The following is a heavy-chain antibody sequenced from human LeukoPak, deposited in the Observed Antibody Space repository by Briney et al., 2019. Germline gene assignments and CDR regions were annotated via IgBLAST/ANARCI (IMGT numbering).Heavy chain of an antibody. J-gene: IGHJ4*02. V-gene: IGHV1-18*01. CDR2: ISAYNGNT. D-gene: IGHD5-18*01. CDR1: GYTFTTYG. CDR3: ARGPLRGYSYGYDDYFDY. Sequence: ASVKVSCKASGYTFTTYGIAWVRQAPGQGLEWMGCISAYNGNTNYAQKIQDRVIMTTDTPTNTAYMELRRLRSDDTAVYYCARGPLRGYSYGYDDYFDYWGQGTLVTVSS.